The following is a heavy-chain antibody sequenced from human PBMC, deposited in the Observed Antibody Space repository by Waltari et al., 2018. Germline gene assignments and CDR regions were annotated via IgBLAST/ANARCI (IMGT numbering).Heavy chain of an antibody. J-gene: IGHJ6*03. Sequence: QVQLQQWGAGLLKPSETLSLTCGVYGGSFSGNYWSWIRQSPGKGLEWIGETNHSGNTKYNPSLKVRVPMSVDTFKNYFSLNLTSVTAADTAVYYCANRDLNKSYYYMDVWGKGTTVIVSS. CDR3: ANRDLNKSYYYMDV. V-gene: IGHV4-34*01. CDR2: TNHSGNT. CDR1: GGSFSGNY.